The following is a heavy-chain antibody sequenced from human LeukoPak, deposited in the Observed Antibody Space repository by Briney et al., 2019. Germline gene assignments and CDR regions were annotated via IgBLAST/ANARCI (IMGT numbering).Heavy chain of an antibody. Sequence: GGSLRLSCAASGFTFSTYAIHWVRQAPGKGLEWVAVISNDGSHKYYADSVKDRFTISRDNSKNTLNLQMNSLRPEDTAVYYCARDPQVVTLSGDAFDIWGQGTMVTVSS. CDR3: ARDPQVVTLSGDAFDI. D-gene: IGHD4-23*01. J-gene: IGHJ3*02. CDR2: ISNDGSHK. CDR1: GFTFSTYA. V-gene: IGHV3-30*04.